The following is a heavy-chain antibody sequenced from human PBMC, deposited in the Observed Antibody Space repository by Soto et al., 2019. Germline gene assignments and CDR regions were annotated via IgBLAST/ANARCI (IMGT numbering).Heavy chain of an antibody. D-gene: IGHD6-6*01. J-gene: IGHJ6*02. CDR1: GGSISSSSYY. CDR2: IYYSGST. Sequence: SETLSLTCTVSGGSISSSSYYWGWIRQPPGKGLEWIGSIYYSGSTYYNPSLKSRVTISVDTSKNQFSLKLSSVTAADTAVYYCASGPAARLGYDYYYGMDVWGQGTTVTVS. V-gene: IGHV4-39*01. CDR3: ASGPAARLGYDYYYGMDV.